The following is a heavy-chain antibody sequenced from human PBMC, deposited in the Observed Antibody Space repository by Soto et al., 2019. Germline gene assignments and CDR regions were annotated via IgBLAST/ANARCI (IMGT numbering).Heavy chain of an antibody. D-gene: IGHD2-15*01. Sequence: KFSETLSLTCTVSGGSISSGGYYWSWIRQHPGKGLEWIGYIYYSGSTYYNPSLKSRVTISVDTSKNQFSLKLSSVTAADTAVYYCARDSIVVVVAARSASHYGMDVWGQGTTVTVSS. J-gene: IGHJ6*02. CDR3: ARDSIVVVVAARSASHYGMDV. CDR1: GGSISSGGYY. CDR2: IYYSGST. V-gene: IGHV4-31*03.